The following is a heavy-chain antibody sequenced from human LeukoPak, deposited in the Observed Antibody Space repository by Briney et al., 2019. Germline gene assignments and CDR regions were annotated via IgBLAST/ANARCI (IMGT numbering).Heavy chain of an antibody. J-gene: IGHJ4*02. CDR1: GXSISSSSYY. CDR2: IFFSGNT. V-gene: IGHV4-39*01. CDR3: ATLRGDYFDY. Sequence: SETLSLTCTVSGXSISSSSYYWGWIRQSPGKGLEWLGSIFFSGNTYYNPSLKSRVTISVDTSRNLFSLKLSSVTAADTALYYGATLRGDYFDYWGQGTLVTVSS. D-gene: IGHD1-26*01.